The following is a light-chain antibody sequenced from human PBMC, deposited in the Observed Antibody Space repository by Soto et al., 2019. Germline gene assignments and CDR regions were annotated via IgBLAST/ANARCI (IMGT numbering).Light chain of an antibody. V-gene: IGLV2-14*01. CDR2: EVS. Sequence: QSVLTQPASVSGSPGQSITISCTGTTSDVGGYNYVSWYQQHPGKVPKLLIHEVSNRPSGVSNRFSGSKSGNTASLTISGLQAEDEADYYCLSKTSSISYVFGTGTKVT. CDR1: TSDVGGYNY. J-gene: IGLJ1*01. CDR3: LSKTSSISYV.